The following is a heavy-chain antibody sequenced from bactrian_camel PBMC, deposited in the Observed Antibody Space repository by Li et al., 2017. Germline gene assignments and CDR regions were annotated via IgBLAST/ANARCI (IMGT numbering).Heavy chain of an antibody. CDR3: AGAGPRWPGNCGEYNY. Sequence: QLVESGGGSVQAGGSLRLSCAASGHIYSNYCMAWFRQTPGKEREGVAAIDSEGRTFYGDSVKGRFTISQDNAKNTLYLQMNSLKPEDSAMYYCAGAGPRWPGNCGEYNYWGQGTQVTVS. D-gene: IGHD7*01. J-gene: IGHJ4*01. V-gene: IGHV3S55*01. CDR1: GHIYSNYC. CDR2: IDSEGRT.